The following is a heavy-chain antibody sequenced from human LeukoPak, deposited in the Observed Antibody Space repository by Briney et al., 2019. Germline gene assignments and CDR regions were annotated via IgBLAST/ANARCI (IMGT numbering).Heavy chain of an antibody. CDR3: ARDGPAQMVDFDY. J-gene: IGHJ4*02. D-gene: IGHD3-10*01. V-gene: IGHV1-2*02. Sequence: DSVKVTCKASGYTFSGTGWYLYWLRQAPGQGLECMGWIYPYTGATHYAQKFQGRVAMTRDTSISTAYMELSRLRPGDTAAYYCARDGPAQMVDFDYWGQGTLVTVSS. CDR2: IYPYTGAT. CDR1: GYTFSGTGWY.